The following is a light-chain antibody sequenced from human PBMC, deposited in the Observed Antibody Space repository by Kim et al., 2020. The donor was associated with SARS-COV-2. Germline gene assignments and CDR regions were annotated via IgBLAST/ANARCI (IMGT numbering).Light chain of an antibody. V-gene: IGLV6-57*04. J-gene: IGLJ2*01. CDR1: SGSIASNY. Sequence: NFMLTQPHSVSESPGKTVTISCTRSSGSIASNYVQWYQLRPGSAPTTVIYEDNQRPSGVPDRFSGSIDSSSNSASLTISGLKTEDEDDYYCQSYDSSNPVVFGGGTQLTVL. CDR3: QSYDSSNPVV. CDR2: EDN.